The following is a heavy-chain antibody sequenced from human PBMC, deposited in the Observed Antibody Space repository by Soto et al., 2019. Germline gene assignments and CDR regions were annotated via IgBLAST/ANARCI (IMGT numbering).Heavy chain of an antibody. CDR2: IYYSGST. J-gene: IGHJ4*02. CDR1: GGSISNTSYD. Sequence: KTSETLSLTCAVSGGSISNTSYDWGWIRQPPGKGLEWIATIYYSGSTFYNPSLKSRVTISVDTSKNQFFLKLNSVTAADTAVYYCARQRRYYYDSSGYPDYWGQGTLVTVSS. CDR3: ARQRRYYYDSSGYPDY. V-gene: IGHV4-39*01. D-gene: IGHD3-22*01.